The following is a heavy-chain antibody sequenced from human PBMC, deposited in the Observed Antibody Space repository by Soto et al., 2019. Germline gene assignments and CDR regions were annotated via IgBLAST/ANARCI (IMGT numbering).Heavy chain of an antibody. V-gene: IGHV4-39*01. J-gene: IGHJ5*02. CDR2: IYYSGST. D-gene: IGHD1-26*01. CDR1: XGSXXXXXXX. Sequence: ETXSLTCTVXXGSXXXXXXXXXWIRQXPGKGLEWIGSIYYSGSTYYNPSLKSRVTISVDTSKNQFSLKLSSVTAADTAVYYCATQEVGGSYVYTFDPWGQGTLVTVSS. CDR3: ATQEVGGSYVYTFDP.